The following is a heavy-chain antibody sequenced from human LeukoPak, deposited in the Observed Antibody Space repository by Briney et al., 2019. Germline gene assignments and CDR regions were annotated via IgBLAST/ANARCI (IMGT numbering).Heavy chain of an antibody. Sequence: GGSLRLSCAASGFTVSSNYMSWVRQAPGKGLEWDSVIYSGGSTYYADSVKGRFTISRDNSKNTLYLQMNSLRAEDTAVYYCASAVAGTCPHYYYYYMDVWGKWTTVTVSS. J-gene: IGHJ6*03. CDR2: IYSGGST. CDR3: ASAVAGTCPHYYYYYMDV. V-gene: IGHV3-53*01. CDR1: GFTVSSNY. D-gene: IGHD6-19*01.